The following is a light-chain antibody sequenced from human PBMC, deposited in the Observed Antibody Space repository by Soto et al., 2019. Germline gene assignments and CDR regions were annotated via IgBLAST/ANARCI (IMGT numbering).Light chain of an antibody. CDR2: DAS. J-gene: IGKJ5*01. CDR3: QQRSNWPPIT. CDR1: QSVSSY. Sequence: IVMTQSPATLSVSPGEPATLSCRASQSVSSYLAWYQQKPGQAPRLLIYDASNRATGIPARFSGSGSGTDFTLTISSLEPEDFAVYYCQQRSNWPPITFGQGTRLEIK. V-gene: IGKV3-11*01.